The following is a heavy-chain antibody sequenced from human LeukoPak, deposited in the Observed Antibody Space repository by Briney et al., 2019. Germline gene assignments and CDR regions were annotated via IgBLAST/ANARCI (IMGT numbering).Heavy chain of an antibody. CDR1: RGTFSKYA. Sequence: GASVKVSCKASRGTFSKYAISWVRQAPGQGLEWMRRIIPILNITHYAQKFQGRVTIAADKSTSTAYMELSSLRSEDTAVYYCARDDDRAREIDYWGQGTLVTVSS. CDR3: ARDDDRAREIDY. V-gene: IGHV1-69*04. CDR2: IIPILNIT. J-gene: IGHJ4*02. D-gene: IGHD3-22*01.